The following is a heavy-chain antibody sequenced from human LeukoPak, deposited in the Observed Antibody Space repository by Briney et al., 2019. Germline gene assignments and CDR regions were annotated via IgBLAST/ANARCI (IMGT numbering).Heavy chain of an antibody. CDR1: GFTFSNYA. D-gene: IGHD6-13*01. CDR3: AKQSSSWLFDY. Sequence: GGSLRLSCAASGFTFSNYAMNWVRQAPGKGLEWVSTISGSGSGTYYADSVKGRFTISRDNSKNTLYLQMNSLRAEDTAVYYCAKQSSSWLFDYWGQGTLVTVSS. J-gene: IGHJ4*02. V-gene: IGHV3-23*01. CDR2: ISGSGSGT.